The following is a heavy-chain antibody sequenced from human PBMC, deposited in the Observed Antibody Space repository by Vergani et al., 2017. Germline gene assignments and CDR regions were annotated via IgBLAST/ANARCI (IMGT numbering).Heavy chain of an antibody. CDR2: INHSGST. V-gene: IGHV4-34*01. J-gene: IGHJ4*02. CDR3: ATGGYSSGWDEN. CDR1: GGSFSGYY. Sequence: QVQLQQWGAGLLKPSETLSLTCAVYGGSFSGYYWSWIRQPPGKGLEWIGEINHSGSTNYNPSLKSRVTISVDKSKNQFSLKLSSVTAADTAVYYCATGGYSSGWDENWGQGTLVTVSS. D-gene: IGHD6-19*01.